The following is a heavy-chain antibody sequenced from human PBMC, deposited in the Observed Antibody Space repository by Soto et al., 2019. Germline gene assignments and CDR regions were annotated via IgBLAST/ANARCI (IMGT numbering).Heavy chain of an antibody. V-gene: IGHV3-13*01. CDR2: IGTAGGT. Sequence: PGGSLGLSCAASGFTFSSYDMHWVRQATGKGLEWVSAIGTAGGTYYPGSVKGRFTISRENAKNSLYLQMNSLRAEDTAVYYCASARRYYDFWSGYPIDYYYYGMDVWGQGTTVTVSS. J-gene: IGHJ6*02. D-gene: IGHD3-3*01. CDR3: ASARRYYDFWSGYPIDYYYYGMDV. CDR1: GFTFSSYD.